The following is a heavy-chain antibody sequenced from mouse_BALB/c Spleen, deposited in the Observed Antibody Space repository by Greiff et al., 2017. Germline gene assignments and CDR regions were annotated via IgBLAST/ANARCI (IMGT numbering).Heavy chain of an antibody. CDR3: TRERPSYYFDY. V-gene: IGHV1-69*02. Sequence: VQLQQPGAELVRPGASVKLSCKASGYTFTSYWINWVKQRPGQGLEWIGNIYPSDSYTNYNQKFKDKATLTVDKSSSTAYMQLSSPTSEDSAVYYCTRERPSYYFDYWGQGTTLTVSS. CDR1: GYTFTSYW. D-gene: IGHD6-1*01. CDR2: IYPSDSYT. J-gene: IGHJ2*01.